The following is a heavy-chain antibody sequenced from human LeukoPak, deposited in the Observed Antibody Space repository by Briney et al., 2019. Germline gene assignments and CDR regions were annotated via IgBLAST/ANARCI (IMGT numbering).Heavy chain of an antibody. CDR3: AKRRSAAADYSLDY. J-gene: IGHJ4*02. V-gene: IGHV3-23*01. D-gene: IGHD2-2*01. Sequence: GGSLRLSCAASGFTVSSNYMSWVRQAPGKGLEWVSAISGSGGSTYYADSVKGRFTISRDNSKNTLYLQMNSLRAEDTAVYYCAKRRSAAADYSLDYWGQGTLVTVSS. CDR2: ISGSGGST. CDR1: GFTVSSNY.